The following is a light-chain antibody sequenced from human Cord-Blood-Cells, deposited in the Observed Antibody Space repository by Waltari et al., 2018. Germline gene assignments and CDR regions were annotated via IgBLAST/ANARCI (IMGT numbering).Light chain of an antibody. CDR2: RNN. Sequence: QSVLTQPPSASGTPGQRVTTHCSGSSSNIGSNSVYWYQQLPGTAPKLLIYRNNQRPSGVPDRFSGSKSGTSASLAISGLRSEDEADYYCAAWDDSLSGFYVFGTGTKVTVL. J-gene: IGLJ1*01. CDR3: AAWDDSLSGFYV. V-gene: IGLV1-47*01. CDR1: SSNIGSNS.